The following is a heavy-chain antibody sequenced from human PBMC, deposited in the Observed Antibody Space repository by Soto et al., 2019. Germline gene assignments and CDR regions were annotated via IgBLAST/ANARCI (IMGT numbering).Heavy chain of an antibody. CDR2: ISYDGSNK. D-gene: IGHD6-19*01. V-gene: IGHV3-30*18. CDR1: GFTFSSYG. J-gene: IGHJ4*02. CDR3: AKARIGTVAGLIDY. Sequence: QVQLVESGGGVVQPGRSLRLSCAASGFTFSSYGMHWVRQAPGKGLEWVAVISYDGSNKYYADSVKGRFTISRDNSKNTLYLQMNSLRAEDTAVYYCAKARIGTVAGLIDYWGQGSLVTVSS.